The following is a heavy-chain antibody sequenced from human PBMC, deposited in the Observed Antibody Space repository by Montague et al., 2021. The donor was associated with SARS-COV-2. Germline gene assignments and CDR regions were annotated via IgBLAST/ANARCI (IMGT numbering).Heavy chain of an antibody. CDR1: GFTFGGHA. CDR3: AREGVHSGARNYFDT. Sequence: SLRLSCAAFGFTFGGHAMVWVRQVPGKGLDFMALLSYDGNNEYYADSVQGRFVISRDISKNTLYLQMNSLRPDDTAVYYCAREGVHSGARNYFDTWGQGVLVTVSS. CDR2: LSYDGNNE. D-gene: IGHD6-19*01. J-gene: IGHJ4*02. V-gene: IGHV3-30*09.